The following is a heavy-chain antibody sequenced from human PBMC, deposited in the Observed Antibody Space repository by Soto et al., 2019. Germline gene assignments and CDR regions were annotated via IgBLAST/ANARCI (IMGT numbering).Heavy chain of an antibody. CDR1: GFTFSSYA. J-gene: IGHJ4*02. CDR2: ISYDGSNK. Sequence: QVQLVESGGGVVQPGRSLRLSCAASGFTFSSYAMHWVRQAPGKGLEWVAVISYDGSNKYYADSVKGRFTISRDNSKNTLYLXXNXLXXEDTAVYYCARWTKYCSGGSCYSGETRGTNYSFDYWGQGTLVTVSS. CDR3: ARWTKYCSGGSCYSGETRGTNYSFDY. V-gene: IGHV3-30-3*01. D-gene: IGHD2-15*01.